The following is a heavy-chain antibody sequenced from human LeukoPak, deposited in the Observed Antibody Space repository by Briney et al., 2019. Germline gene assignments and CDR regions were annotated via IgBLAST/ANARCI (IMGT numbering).Heavy chain of an antibody. Sequence: ASVKVSCKASGCTFTSYYMHWVRQAPGQGLEWMGIINPSGGSTSYAQKFQGRVTMTRDTSTSTVYMELSSLRSEDTAVYYCARESNYYDSSGTISSNWFDPWGQGTLVTVSS. CDR3: ARESNYYDSSGTISSNWFDP. V-gene: IGHV1-46*01. D-gene: IGHD3-22*01. CDR1: GCTFTSYY. CDR2: INPSGGST. J-gene: IGHJ5*02.